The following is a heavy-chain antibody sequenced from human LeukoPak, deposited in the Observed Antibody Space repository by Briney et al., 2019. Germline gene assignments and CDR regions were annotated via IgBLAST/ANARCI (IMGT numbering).Heavy chain of an antibody. Sequence: PGGSLRLSCAASGNYWMHWVRQAPGKGLVWVSHINPDGSQTNYADSVTGRFTISRDNAKNTLYLQMNSLRAEDTAVYYCARDPVRRDSYWGQGTLVTVSS. D-gene: IGHD3-10*01. CDR1: GNYW. V-gene: IGHV3-74*01. CDR2: INPDGSQT. CDR3: ARDPVRRDSY. J-gene: IGHJ4*02.